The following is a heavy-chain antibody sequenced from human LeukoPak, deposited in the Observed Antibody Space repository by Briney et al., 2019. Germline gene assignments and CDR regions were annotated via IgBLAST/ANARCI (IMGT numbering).Heavy chain of an antibody. CDR1: GITFRSYG. J-gene: IGHJ5*02. CDR2: ISYDGSHK. CDR3: AKGARGDTVTSIVGLNWFAT. V-gene: IGHV3-30*18. D-gene: IGHD4-17*01. Sequence: SGGSLRLSCAASGITFRSYGMHWVRQAPGKGLEWVAVISYDGSHKYYADSVKGRFSISRDNSKNTLYLQMNSLRADDTAVYYCAKGARGDTVTSIVGLNWFATWGQGTLVTVSS.